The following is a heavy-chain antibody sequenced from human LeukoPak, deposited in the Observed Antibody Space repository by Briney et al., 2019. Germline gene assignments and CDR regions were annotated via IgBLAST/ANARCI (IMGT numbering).Heavy chain of an antibody. CDR3: AKDMGEDYGDAFDY. CDR1: GFTFSSYA. D-gene: IGHD4-17*01. Sequence: GGSLRLSCAASGFTFSSYAMSWVRQAPGKGLEWVSAISGSGGSTYYADSVKGRFTISRDNSKNTLYLQMNSLRTEDTALYYCAKDMGEDYGDAFDYWGQGTLVTVSS. V-gene: IGHV3-23*01. J-gene: IGHJ4*02. CDR2: ISGSGGST.